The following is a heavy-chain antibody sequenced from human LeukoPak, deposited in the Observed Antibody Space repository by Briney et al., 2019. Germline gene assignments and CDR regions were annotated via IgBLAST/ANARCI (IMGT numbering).Heavy chain of an antibody. D-gene: IGHD3-9*01. J-gene: IGHJ4*02. CDR2: ISGSGGST. Sequence: GGSLRLSCAVSGFTFSSYAMSWVRQAPGKGLEWVSAISGSGGSTYYADSVKGRFTISRDNSKNTLYLQMNSLRAEDTAVYYCAKGYYYDILTGYYPYWGQGTLVTVSS. CDR3: AKGYYYDILTGYYPY. V-gene: IGHV3-23*01. CDR1: GFTFSSYA.